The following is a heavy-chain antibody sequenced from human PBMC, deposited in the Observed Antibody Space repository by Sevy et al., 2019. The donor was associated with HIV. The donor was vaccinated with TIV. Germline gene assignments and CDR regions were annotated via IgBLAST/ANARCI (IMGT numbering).Heavy chain of an antibody. CDR2: IYHSGST. J-gene: IGHJ4*02. V-gene: IGHV4-4*02. CDR3: ASFGYGSVGSCYSYYFDY. Sequence: SETLSLTCAVSGGSISSSNWWSWVRQPPGKGLEWIGEIYHSGSTNYNPSLKSRVTISVDKSKNQFSLKLSSVTAADTAVYYCASFGYGSVGSCYSYYFDYWGQGTLVTSPQ. CDR1: GGSISSSNW. D-gene: IGHD2-15*01.